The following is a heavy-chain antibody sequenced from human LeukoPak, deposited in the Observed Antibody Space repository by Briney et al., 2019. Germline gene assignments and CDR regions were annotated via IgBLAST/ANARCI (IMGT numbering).Heavy chain of an antibody. V-gene: IGHV3-74*01. CDR3: ARDPNWTPFDY. D-gene: IGHD1-1*01. CDR1: GFTFSSYW. CDR2: INSDGSST. Sequence: QSGGSLRLSCAASGFTFSSYWMHWVRQAPGKGLVWVSRINSDGSSTSYADSVKGRLTISRDNAKNTLYLQMNSLRAEDTAVYYCARDPNWTPFDYWGQGTLVTVSS. J-gene: IGHJ4*02.